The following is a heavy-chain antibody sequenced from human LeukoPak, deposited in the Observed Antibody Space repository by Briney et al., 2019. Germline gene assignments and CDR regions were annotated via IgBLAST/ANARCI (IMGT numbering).Heavy chain of an antibody. V-gene: IGHV4-31*03. J-gene: IGHJ5*02. D-gene: IGHD3-22*01. CDR1: GGSISGGGYY. CDR2: IYYSGST. Sequence: SETLSLTCTVSGGSISGGGYYWSWIRQHPGKGLEWIGYIYYSGSTYYNPSLKSRVTISVDTSKNQFSLKLSSVTAADTAVYYCASSSPTYYYDSSGYVNWFDPWGQGTLVTVSS. CDR3: ASSSPTYYYDSSGYVNWFDP.